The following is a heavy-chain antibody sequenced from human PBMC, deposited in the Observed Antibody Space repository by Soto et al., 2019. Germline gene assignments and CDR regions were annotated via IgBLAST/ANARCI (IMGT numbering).Heavy chain of an antibody. D-gene: IGHD3-10*01. CDR1: GYTFTSYG. Sequence: QVQLVQSGAEVKKPGASVKVSCKASGYTFTSYGISWVRQAPGQGLEWMGWISAYNGNTNYAQKLQGRVTMTTDTSTSTAYMELRSLRSDDTAVYYYARVLLMGTLITMVRGSYYGYWGQGTLVTVSS. J-gene: IGHJ4*02. CDR3: ARVLLMGTLITMVRGSYYGY. CDR2: ISAYNGNT. V-gene: IGHV1-18*01.